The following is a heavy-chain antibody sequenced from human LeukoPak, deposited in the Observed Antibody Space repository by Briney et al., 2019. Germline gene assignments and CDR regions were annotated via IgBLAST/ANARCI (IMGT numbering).Heavy chain of an antibody. CDR2: IYYSGST. D-gene: IGHD6-6*01. CDR3: ARRPDGTSHFDY. CDR1: GGSINSTNYY. J-gene: IGHJ4*02. Sequence: PSETLPLTCTVSGGSINSTNYYWGWIRQPPGKGLEWIGSIYYSGSTYYNPSLRSRVTISVDTSKKQFSLKLSSVTAADTAVYYCARRPDGTSHFDYWGQGTLVTVSS. V-gene: IGHV4-39*07.